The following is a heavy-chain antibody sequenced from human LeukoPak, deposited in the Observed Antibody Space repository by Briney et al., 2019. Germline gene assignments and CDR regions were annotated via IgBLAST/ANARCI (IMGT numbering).Heavy chain of an antibody. CDR3: ARGFRDF. J-gene: IGHJ4*02. CDR1: GFTFSNYW. Sequence: GGSLRLSCVASGFTFSNYWMHWVRQAPGKGLVWVSRINTDGSPRNYADSVKGRFTISRDNAKNTLYLQMNSLRPEDTAVYYCARGFRDFWGQGTLVTVSS. V-gene: IGHV3-74*01. CDR2: INTDGSPR.